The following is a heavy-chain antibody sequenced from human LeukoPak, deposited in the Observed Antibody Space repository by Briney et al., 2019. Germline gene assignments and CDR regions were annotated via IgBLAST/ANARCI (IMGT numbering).Heavy chain of an antibody. CDR2: INPNSGGT. J-gene: IGHJ4*02. Sequence: ASVKVSCKASGYTFTGYYMHWVRQAPGQGLEWMGRINPNSGGTNYAQKFQGRVTMTRDTSISTAYMELSRLGSDDTAVYYCARVISGIAAAGNFDYWGQGTLVTVSS. CDR1: GYTFTGYY. CDR3: ARVISGIAAAGNFDY. D-gene: IGHD6-13*01. V-gene: IGHV1-2*06.